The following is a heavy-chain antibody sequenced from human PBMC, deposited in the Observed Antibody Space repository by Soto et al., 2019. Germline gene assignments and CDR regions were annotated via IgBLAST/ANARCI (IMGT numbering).Heavy chain of an antibody. CDR2: INPNSGGT. Sequence: GAAVKVSCKASGYTFTGYYMHWVRQAPGQGLEWMGWINPNSGGTNYAQKFQGWVTMTRDTSISTAYMELSRLRSDDTAVYYCARESSQAGNWFDPWGQGTLVTVS. V-gene: IGHV1-2*04. J-gene: IGHJ5*02. CDR1: GYTFTGYY. CDR3: ARESSQAGNWFDP. D-gene: IGHD6-13*01.